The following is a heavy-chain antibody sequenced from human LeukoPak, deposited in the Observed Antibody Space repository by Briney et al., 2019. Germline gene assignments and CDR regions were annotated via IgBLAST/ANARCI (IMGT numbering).Heavy chain of an antibody. CDR1: GFTFSSYW. CDR2: IKQDGSEK. Sequence: GGSLRLSCAASGFTFSSYWMSWVRQAPGKGLEWVANIKQDGSEKYYVDSVKGRFTISRDNAKNSLYLQMNSLRAEDTALYYCAKAYPTTNQGYWGQGTLVTVSS. CDR3: AKAYPTTNQGY. J-gene: IGHJ4*02. D-gene: IGHD4-11*01. V-gene: IGHV3-7*03.